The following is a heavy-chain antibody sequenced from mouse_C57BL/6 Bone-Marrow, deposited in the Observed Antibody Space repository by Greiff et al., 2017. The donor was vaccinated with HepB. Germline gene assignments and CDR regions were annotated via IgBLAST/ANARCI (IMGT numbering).Heavy chain of an antibody. CDR3: ARHLYYYGSSYWYFDV. CDR2: IGPGSGST. CDR1: GYTFTDYY. J-gene: IGHJ1*03. Sequence: VMLVESGAELVKPGASVKISCKASGYTFTDYYINWVKQRPGQGLEWIGKIGPGSGSTYYNEKFKGKATLTADKSSSTAYMQLSSLTSEDSAVYFCARHLYYYGSSYWYFDVWGTGTTVTVSS. V-gene: IGHV1-77*01. D-gene: IGHD1-1*01.